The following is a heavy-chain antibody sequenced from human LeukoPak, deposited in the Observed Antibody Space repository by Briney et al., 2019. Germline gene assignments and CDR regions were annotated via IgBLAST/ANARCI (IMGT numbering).Heavy chain of an antibody. CDR3: ARIVVPAAIPAAHRFDP. Sequence: GESLKISCKGSGYSFTSYWTGWVRQMPGKGLEWTGIIYPGDSDTRYSPSFQGQVTISADKSISTAYLQWSSLKASDTAMYYCARIVVPAAIPAAHRFDPWGQGTLVTVSS. CDR2: IYPGDSDT. V-gene: IGHV5-51*01. J-gene: IGHJ5*02. D-gene: IGHD2-2*01. CDR1: GYSFTSYW.